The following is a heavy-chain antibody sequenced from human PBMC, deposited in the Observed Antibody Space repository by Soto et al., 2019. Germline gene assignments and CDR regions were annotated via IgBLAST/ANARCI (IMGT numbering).Heavy chain of an antibody. CDR2: IIPILGIA. V-gene: IGHV1-69*08. CDR1: GGTFSSYT. Sequence: QVQLVQSGAEVKKPGSSVKVSCKASGGTFSSYTISWVRQAPGQGLEWMGRIIPILGIANYAQKFQGRVTITADKSTSTAYMELSSLRSEDTAVYYCAREVCSGGSCYLSFDYWGQGTLVTVSS. CDR3: AREVCSGGSCYLSFDY. J-gene: IGHJ4*02. D-gene: IGHD2-15*01.